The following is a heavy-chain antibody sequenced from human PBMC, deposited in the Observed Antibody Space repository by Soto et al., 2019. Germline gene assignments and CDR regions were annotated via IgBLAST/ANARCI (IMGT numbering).Heavy chain of an antibody. CDR3: ERSLHSTDWTIQH. D-gene: IGHD2-2*01. CDR1: GFTFSSYW. CDR2: MNSDGST. Sequence: GGSLSLSCAASGFTFSSYWMHWVRQAPGKGLVWVSRMNSDGSTNYAGSVKGRFTIARDNAKNTLYLQMNSLRAEDTAVYYCERSLHSTDWTIQHWGQGTLVTVSS. V-gene: IGHV3-74*01. J-gene: IGHJ1*01.